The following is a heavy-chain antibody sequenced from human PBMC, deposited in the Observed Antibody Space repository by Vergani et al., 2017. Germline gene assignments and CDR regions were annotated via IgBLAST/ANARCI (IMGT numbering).Heavy chain of an antibody. CDR3: ARGACGILTGYRS. CDR1: GYTFSIYD. J-gene: IGHJ5*02. D-gene: IGHD3-9*01. Sequence: QVQGVQSGAEVKKSGASVKVSCRTSGYTFSIYDMHGVRQAPGQVLEWMGKINRSGDHTNYEQKFQGRDTMTRDTSTSTVYMQLSSLRSEDTAIYYCARGACGILTGYRSWGQGTLVTVSA. V-gene: IGHV1-46*03. CDR2: INRSGDHT.